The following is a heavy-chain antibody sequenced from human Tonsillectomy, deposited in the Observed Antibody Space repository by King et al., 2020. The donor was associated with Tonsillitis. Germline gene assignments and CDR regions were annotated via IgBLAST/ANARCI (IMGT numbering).Heavy chain of an antibody. V-gene: IGHV4-59*01. J-gene: IGHJ2*01. CDR2: IYYSGST. CDR3: ARDQKYYFDSSDSYFDL. Sequence: VQLKESGPGLVKPSETLSLTCSVSGGSISSYYWSWIRQPQGKGLEWIGYIYYSGSTNYNPSHKSRLTISVDKSKNQFSLKLSSVTAAATAVYYCARDQKYYFDSSDSYFDLWGRGTLVTVSS. CDR1: GGSISSYY. D-gene: IGHD3-22*01.